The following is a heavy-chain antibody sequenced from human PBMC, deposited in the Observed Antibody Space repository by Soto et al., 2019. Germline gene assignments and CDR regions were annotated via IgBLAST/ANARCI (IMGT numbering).Heavy chain of an antibody. Sequence: GASVKVSCKASGFTFTSSAMQWVRQARGQRLEWIGWIVVGSGNTNYAQKFQERVTITRDMSTSTAYMELSSLRSEDTAVYYCAVLGDYYYYYGMDVWGQGTTVTVSS. CDR2: IVVGSGNT. V-gene: IGHV1-58*02. CDR3: AVLGDYYYYYGMDV. J-gene: IGHJ6*02. CDR1: GFTFTSSA.